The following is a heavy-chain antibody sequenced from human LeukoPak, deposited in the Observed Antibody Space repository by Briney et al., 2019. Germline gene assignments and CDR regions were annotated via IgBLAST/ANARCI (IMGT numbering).Heavy chain of an antibody. CDR2: INGDGSSR. CDR1: GFTFSTYW. D-gene: IGHD6-19*01. CDR3: ARAVAVAGYDY. Sequence: GGSLRLSCAASGFTFSTYWMHWVRQAPGKGLLWVSRINGDGSSRGYADSVKGRFTISRDNAKNSLYLQMNSLRAEDTAVYYCARAVAVAGYDYWGQGTLVTVSS. V-gene: IGHV3-74*01. J-gene: IGHJ4*02.